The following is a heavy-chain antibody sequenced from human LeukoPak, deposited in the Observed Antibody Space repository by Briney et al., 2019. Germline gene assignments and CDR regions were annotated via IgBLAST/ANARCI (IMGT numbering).Heavy chain of an antibody. J-gene: IGHJ4*02. Sequence: GGSLRLSCAASGFTFSSYDMHWVRQATGKGLEWVSAISAAGDTYYLDSVKGRFTISRENAKNSLYLQMNRLRAGETAVYYCVALGDRIYWGQGSLVTVSS. V-gene: IGHV3-13*01. D-gene: IGHD2-21*02. CDR1: GFTFSSYD. CDR2: ISAAGDT. CDR3: VALGDRIY.